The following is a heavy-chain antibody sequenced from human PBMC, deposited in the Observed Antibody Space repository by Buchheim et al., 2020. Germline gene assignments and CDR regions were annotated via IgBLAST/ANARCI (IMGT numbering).Heavy chain of an antibody. V-gene: IGHV1-46*01. D-gene: IGHD3-16*02. J-gene: IGHJ6*02. CDR2: INPSGGST. Sequence: QVQLVQSGAEVKKPGASVKVSCKASGYTFTSYYMHWVRQAPGQGLEWMGIINPSGGSTSYAQKFQGRVTMTRDTSTSTVHMELSSLRSEDTAVYYCAIAARRSPFYYYFYGMDVWGEGTT. CDR1: GYTFTSYY. CDR3: AIAARRSPFYYYFYGMDV.